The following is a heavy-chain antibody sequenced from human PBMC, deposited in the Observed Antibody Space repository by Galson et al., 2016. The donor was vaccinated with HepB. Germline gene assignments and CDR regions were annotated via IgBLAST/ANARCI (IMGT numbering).Heavy chain of an antibody. J-gene: IGHJ4*02. CDR2: VDWEDEK. D-gene: IGHD3-22*01. CDR1: GFSLTTGGMC. Sequence: PALVKPTQTLTLTCTFSGFSLTTGGMCVSWIRQPPGKALEWLALVDWEDEKYYSTSLKSRLTITKDTSKNQVVLTMTNMDPVDTGTYYCAHRPPFNESSGYYFDYWGQGTLVTVSS. CDR3: AHRPPFNESSGYYFDY. V-gene: IGHV2-70*12.